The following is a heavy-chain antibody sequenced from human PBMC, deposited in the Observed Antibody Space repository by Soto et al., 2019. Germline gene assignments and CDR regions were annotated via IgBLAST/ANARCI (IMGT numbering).Heavy chain of an antibody. CDR3: ARDYYESGGSFDC. V-gene: IGHV6-1*01. D-gene: IGHD3-22*01. Sequence: SQTLSLTFAISGDNVSSNSSAWNWIRQCPSRGLEWLGRTYYRAKWNTDYAVSVNSRITISPDTSKNQFSLQLKSVTPEDTGVYYCARDYYESGGSFDCWGPVHLIAVSS. J-gene: IGHJ4*02. CDR2: TYYRAKWNT. CDR1: GDNVSSNSSA.